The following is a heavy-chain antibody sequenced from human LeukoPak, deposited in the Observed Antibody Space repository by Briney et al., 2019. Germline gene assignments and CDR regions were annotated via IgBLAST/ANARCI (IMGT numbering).Heavy chain of an antibody. J-gene: IGHJ3*02. V-gene: IGHV4-38-2*01. D-gene: IGHD3-22*01. CDR3: ARMIGDDAFDI. Sequence: KPGGSLRLSCAASGFTFSDYYMSWIRQPPGKGLEWIGTIYYSGTTYYNPSLKSRVTISVDTSRNQFSLKLSSVTATDTAVYYCARMIGDDAFDIWGQGTMVTVSS. CDR1: GFTFSDYY. CDR2: IYYSGTT.